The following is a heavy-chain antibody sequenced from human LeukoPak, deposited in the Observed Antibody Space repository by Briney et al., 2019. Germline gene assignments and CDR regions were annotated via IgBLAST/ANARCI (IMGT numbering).Heavy chain of an antibody. CDR3: AKYGPQDSGSSHFDY. V-gene: IGHV3-23*01. D-gene: IGHD1-26*01. CDR1: GFTFSSYA. J-gene: IGHJ4*02. Sequence: GGALRLSCAASGFTFSSYAMSWVRQAPGKGLEWVSAIRDSGSSTHYADSVKGRFTTSRDNSKNTLFLQVNSLRAEDTAIYYCAKYGPQDSGSSHFDYWGQGALVTVSS. CDR2: IRDSGSST.